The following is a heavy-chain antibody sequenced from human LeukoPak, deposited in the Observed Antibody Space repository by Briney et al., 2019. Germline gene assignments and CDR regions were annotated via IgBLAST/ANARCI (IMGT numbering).Heavy chain of an antibody. CDR3: ANAHHSYRIAVAGIDY. CDR1: GFTFSSYA. D-gene: IGHD6-19*01. J-gene: IGHJ4*02. CDR2: ISGSGGST. Sequence: GGSLRLSCAASGFTFSSYAMSWVRQAPVKGLEWVSAISGSGGSTYYADSVKGRFTISRDNSKNTLYLQMNSLRAEDTAVYYCANAHHSYRIAVAGIDYWGQGTLVTVSS. V-gene: IGHV3-23*01.